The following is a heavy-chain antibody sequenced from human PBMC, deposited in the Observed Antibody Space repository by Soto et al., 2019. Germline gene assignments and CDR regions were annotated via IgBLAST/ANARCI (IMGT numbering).Heavy chain of an antibody. Sequence: SSETLSLTCAVSGYSISSGYFWGWIRQPPGKGLEWIRSIYHSGSTYYNPSLRSRVTISVDTSKNQFSLKLSSVTAADTAVYYCARVRYCSGGSCYSALNWFDPWGQGTLVTVSS. CDR2: IYHSGST. D-gene: IGHD2-15*01. CDR1: GYSISSGYF. CDR3: ARVRYCSGGSCYSALNWFDP. V-gene: IGHV4-38-2*01. J-gene: IGHJ5*02.